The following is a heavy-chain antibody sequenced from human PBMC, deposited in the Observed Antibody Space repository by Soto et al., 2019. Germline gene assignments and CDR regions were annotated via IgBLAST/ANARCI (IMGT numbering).Heavy chain of an antibody. J-gene: IGHJ5*02. CDR3: ARAGGAGSGHDWFDP. Sequence: SSETLSLTCNVSGGSVSSGGYYWSWIRQHPGKGLEWIGYIHYSGSTYYNPSLKSRVTMSIDTSKNLFSLNLSSVTAADTAVCYCARAGGAGSGHDWFDPWGQGTLVTVSS. D-gene: IGHD6-13*01. V-gene: IGHV4-31*03. CDR1: GGSVSSGGYY. CDR2: IHYSGST.